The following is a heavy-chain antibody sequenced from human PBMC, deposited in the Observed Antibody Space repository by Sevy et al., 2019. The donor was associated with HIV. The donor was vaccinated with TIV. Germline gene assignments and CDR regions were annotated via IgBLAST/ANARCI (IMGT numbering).Heavy chain of an antibody. CDR3: TTSYSSSWSDY. CDR1: GFTVSKAW. D-gene: IGHD6-13*01. CDR2: IKSKTDGRTT. J-gene: IGHJ4*02. V-gene: IGHV3-15*01. Sequence: GGSLRLSCAASGFTVSKAWMSWVRQAPGKGLEWVGRIKSKTDGRTTDYAAPVKGRFTISRDDSKNTLYLQMNSLKTEDTAVYYCTTSYSSSWSDYWGQGTLVTVSS.